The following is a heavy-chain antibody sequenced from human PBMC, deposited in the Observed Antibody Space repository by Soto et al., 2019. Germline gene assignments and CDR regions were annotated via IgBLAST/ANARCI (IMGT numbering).Heavy chain of an antibody. V-gene: IGHV3-30*18. Sequence: GGSLILSCAASGFTFSSYCMNWVRQAPGKGLEWVSVISYDGSNKYYADSVKGRFTISRDNSKNTLYLQMNSLRAEDTAVYYCAKDPSITIFGVVKNYYYGMDVWGQGTTVTVSS. CDR3: AKDPSITIFGVVKNYYYGMDV. D-gene: IGHD3-3*01. J-gene: IGHJ6*02. CDR2: ISYDGSNK. CDR1: GFTFSSYC.